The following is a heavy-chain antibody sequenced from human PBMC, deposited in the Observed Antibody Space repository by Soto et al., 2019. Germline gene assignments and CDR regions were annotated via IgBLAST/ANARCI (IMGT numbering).Heavy chain of an antibody. CDR2: IDPSDSQT. Sequence: GESLKISCKGSGYSFAGYWITWVRQKPGKGLEWMGRIDPSDSQTYYSPSFRGHVTISVTKSITTVFLQWSSLRASDTAMYYCARQIYDSDTGPNFQYYFDAWGQGTPVTVYS. V-gene: IGHV5-10-1*01. D-gene: IGHD3-22*01. CDR1: GYSFAGYW. J-gene: IGHJ4*02. CDR3: ARQIYDSDTGPNFQYYFDA.